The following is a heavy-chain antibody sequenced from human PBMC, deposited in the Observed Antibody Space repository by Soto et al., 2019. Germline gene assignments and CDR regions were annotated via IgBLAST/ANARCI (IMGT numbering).Heavy chain of an antibody. Sequence: QVQLVQSGAEVKKPGSSVKVSCKASGGIFSTYAISWLRQAPGQGLEWMGGIIPIFGTPNYAQKFQGRVTITADESTSTAYMELSRLRCEDTAVYYCARGRDEYGSGNYYNRIDFWGQTTLVTVSS. CDR3: ARGRDEYGSGNYYNRIDF. J-gene: IGHJ4*02. CDR2: IIPIFGTP. V-gene: IGHV1-69*01. D-gene: IGHD3-10*01. CDR1: GGIFSTYA.